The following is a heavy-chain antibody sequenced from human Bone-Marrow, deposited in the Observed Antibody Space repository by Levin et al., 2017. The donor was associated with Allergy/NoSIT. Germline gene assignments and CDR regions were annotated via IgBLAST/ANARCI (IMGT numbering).Heavy chain of an antibody. CDR1: GGTFSSYA. Sequence: SVKVSCKASGGTFSSYAISWVRQAPGQGLEWMGGIIPIFGTANYAQKFQGRVTITADESTSTAYMELSSLRSEDTAVYYCARVRGGYSSSLGYFDYWGQGTLVTVSS. V-gene: IGHV1-69*13. CDR2: IIPIFGTA. D-gene: IGHD6-13*01. J-gene: IGHJ4*02. CDR3: ARVRGGYSSSLGYFDY.